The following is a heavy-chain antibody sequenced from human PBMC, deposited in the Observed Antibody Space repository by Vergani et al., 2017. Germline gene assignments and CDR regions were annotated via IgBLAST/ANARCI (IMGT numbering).Heavy chain of an antibody. J-gene: IGHJ6*02. CDR2: IYYSGST. CDR1: GGSISSGGYY. Sequence: QVQLQESGPGLVKPSQTLSLTCTVSGGSISSGGYYWSWIRQHPGKGLEWIGYIYYSGSTYYNPSLKSRVTISVDTSKNQFSLKLSSVTAADTAVYYCAREKAMVRGVVSYYYYGMDVWGQGTTVTVSS. V-gene: IGHV4-31*03. D-gene: IGHD3-10*01. CDR3: AREKAMVRGVVSYYYYGMDV.